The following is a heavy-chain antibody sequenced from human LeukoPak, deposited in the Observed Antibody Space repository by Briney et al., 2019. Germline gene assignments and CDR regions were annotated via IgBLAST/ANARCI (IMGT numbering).Heavy chain of an antibody. V-gene: IGHV1-3*01. Sequence: ASVKVSCKASGYTFINYAMHWVRQAPGQRLEWMGWINAGDGDTKYSQKFQGRVTLARDTPASTVYMELSSLRSEDTAVYYCARDAIPGRTSHFDYWGQGTLVTVSS. D-gene: IGHD1-20*01. J-gene: IGHJ4*02. CDR3: ARDAIPGRTSHFDY. CDR1: GYTFINYA. CDR2: INAGDGDT.